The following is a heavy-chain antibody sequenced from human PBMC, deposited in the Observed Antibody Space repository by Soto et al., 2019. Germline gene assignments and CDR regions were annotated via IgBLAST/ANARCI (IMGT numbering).Heavy chain of an antibody. CDR1: GFTFTSSV. D-gene: IGHD6-13*01. J-gene: IGHJ4*02. CDR2: VVVGTGNT. V-gene: IGHV1-58*02. Sequence: SVKVSCKASGFTFTSSVMQWVRQARGQRLEWIGWVVVGTGNTNYAQKFQERVTITRDMSTSTAYMELSSLRSEDTAVYYCATGPYSRSWYFDYWGQGTLVTVSS. CDR3: ATGPYSRSWYFDY.